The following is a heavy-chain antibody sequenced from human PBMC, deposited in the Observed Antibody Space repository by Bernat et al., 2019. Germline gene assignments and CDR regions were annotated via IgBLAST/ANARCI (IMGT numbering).Heavy chain of an antibody. D-gene: IGHD3-22*01. V-gene: IGHV4-39*01. CDR1: GGSISSSSYY. CDR3: ARPWNYYDSSGFQKGYDAFDI. J-gene: IGHJ3*02. CDR2: IYYSGST. Sequence: QLQLQESGPGPVKPSETLSLTCTVSGGSISSSSYYWGWIRQPPGKGLEWIGSIYYSGSTYYNPSLKSRVTISVDTSKNQFSLKLSSVTAADTAVYYCARPWNYYDSSGFQKGYDAFDIWGQGTMVTVSS.